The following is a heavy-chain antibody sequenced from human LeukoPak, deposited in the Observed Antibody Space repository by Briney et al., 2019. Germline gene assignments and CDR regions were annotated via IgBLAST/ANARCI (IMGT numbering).Heavy chain of an antibody. V-gene: IGHV4-31*03. J-gene: IGHJ6*02. CDR2: IFYSGSA. CDR1: GGSISSGGYY. D-gene: IGHD2-15*01. CDR3: ARDRGRATRVNYYYYGMDV. Sequence: SQTLSLTCTVSGGSISSGGYYWSWIRQHPGKGLEWIGYIFYSGSAYYNPSLRSRVTISVDTSKNQFSLKLTSVTAADTAVYYCARDRGRATRVNYYYYGMDVWGQGTTVVVSS.